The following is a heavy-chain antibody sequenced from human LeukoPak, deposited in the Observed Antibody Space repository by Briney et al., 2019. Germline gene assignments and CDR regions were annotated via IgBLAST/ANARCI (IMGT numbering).Heavy chain of an antibody. CDR3: ARDGEIYDSSGYYYFTTSYYYYYMDV. CDR1: GFTVSSYS. V-gene: IGHV3-21*01. Sequence: GGSLRLSCAASGFTVSSYSMNWVRQAPGEGLEWVSSISSSSSYIYYADSVKGRFTISRDNAKNSLYLQMNSLRAEDTAVYYCARDGEIYDSSGYYYFTTSYYYYYMDVWGKGTTVTVSS. J-gene: IGHJ6*03. CDR2: ISSSSSYI. D-gene: IGHD3-22*01.